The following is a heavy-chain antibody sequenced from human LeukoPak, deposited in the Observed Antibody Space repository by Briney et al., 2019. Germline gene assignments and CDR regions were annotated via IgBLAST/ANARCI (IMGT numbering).Heavy chain of an antibody. CDR3: ARDRGYSSSWLAFDI. Sequence: GGSLRLSCAASGFTFSSYSMSWVRQAPGKGLEWVSTFSGTGEITYYADSVKGRFTISRDNSKNTLYLQMNSLRAEDTAVYYCARDRGYSSSWLAFDIWGQGTMVTVSS. CDR1: GFTFSSYS. D-gene: IGHD6-13*01. CDR2: FSGTGEIT. V-gene: IGHV3-23*01. J-gene: IGHJ3*02.